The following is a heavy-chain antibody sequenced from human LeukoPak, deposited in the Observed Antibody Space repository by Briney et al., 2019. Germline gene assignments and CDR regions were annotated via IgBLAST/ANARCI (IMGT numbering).Heavy chain of an antibody. CDR2: IIPIFGTA. J-gene: IGHJ4*02. CDR3: ARFPLMDYGEYRG. CDR1: GGTFSSYA. V-gene: IGHV1-69*13. D-gene: IGHD4-17*01. Sequence: RASVKLSCKASGGTFSSYAISWVRQAPGQGLEWMGGIIPIFGTANYAQKFPGRVTITADESTSTAYMELSSLRSEDTAVYYCARFPLMDYGEYRGWGQGTLSPSPQ.